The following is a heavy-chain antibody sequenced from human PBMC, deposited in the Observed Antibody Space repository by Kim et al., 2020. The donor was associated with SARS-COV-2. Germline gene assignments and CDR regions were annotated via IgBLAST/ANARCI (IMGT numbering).Heavy chain of an antibody. D-gene: IGHD2-15*01. J-gene: IGHJ5*02. CDR1: GGSISSSSYY. CDR3: ARHKLHCSGGSCYSRGNNWFDP. CDR2: IYCSGST. V-gene: IGHV4-39*01. Sequence: SETLSLTCTVPGGSISSSSYYWGWIRQPPGKGLEWIGSIYCSGSTYYNPSLKSRVTIAVDTSKTQFSLKLSSVTAADTAGYYCARHKLHCSGGSCYSRGNNWFDPWGQGTVVTVSS.